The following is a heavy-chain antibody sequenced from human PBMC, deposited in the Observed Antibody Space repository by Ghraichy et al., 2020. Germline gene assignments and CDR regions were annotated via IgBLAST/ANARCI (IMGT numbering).Heavy chain of an antibody. V-gene: IGHV4-31*03. D-gene: IGHD3-10*01. J-gene: IGHJ4*02. CDR1: GGSISSGGYY. CDR2: IYYSGST. CDR3: ARDADETGSGSHVFDY. Sequence: SETLSLTCTVSGGSISSGGYYWSWIRQHPGKGLEWIGYIYYSGSTYYNPSLKSRVTISVDTSKNQFSLKLSSVTTADTAVYYCARDADETGSGSHVFDYWGRGTLVTVSS.